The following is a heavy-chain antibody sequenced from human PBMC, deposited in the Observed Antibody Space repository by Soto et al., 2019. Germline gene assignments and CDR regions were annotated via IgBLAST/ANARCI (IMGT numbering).Heavy chain of an antibody. V-gene: IGHV1-69*13. D-gene: IGHD2-2*01. J-gene: IGHJ6*02. CDR3: ATRTGFYYGMDV. Sequence: SVKVSCKASGGTFSSYAISWVRQAPGQGLEWMGGIIPIFGTANYAQKFQGRVTITADESTSTAYMELSSLRSEDTAVYYCATRTGFYYGMDVWGQGTTVTVSS. CDR1: GGTFSSYA. CDR2: IIPIFGTA.